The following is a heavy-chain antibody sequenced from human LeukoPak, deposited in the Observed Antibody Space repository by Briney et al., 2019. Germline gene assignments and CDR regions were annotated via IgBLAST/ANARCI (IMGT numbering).Heavy chain of an antibody. CDR1: GYTFTSYD. CDR3: ARGFPTYYYMDV. Sequence: GASVKVSCKASGYTFTSYDINWVRQATGQGLEWMGWMNPNSGNTGYAQKFQGRVTMTRNTSISTAYMELSSLRSEDTAVYYCARGFPTYYYMDVWGKGTTVTVSS. CDR2: MNPNSGNT. D-gene: IGHD2/OR15-2a*01. V-gene: IGHV1-8*01. J-gene: IGHJ6*03.